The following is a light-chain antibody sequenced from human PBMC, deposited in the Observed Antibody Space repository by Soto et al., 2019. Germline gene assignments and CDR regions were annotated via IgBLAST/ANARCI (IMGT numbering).Light chain of an antibody. Sequence: EIVLTQSPGTLSLSPGERATLSCRASQSVTNNYLAWYQQKTGQTPRLIVYLASSRAPGIPDRFSGSGSGTHSTSTIRRVEPEDFAVYYCQQYGTSPWTFGHGTKVEIK. CDR3: QQYGTSPWT. V-gene: IGKV3-20*01. J-gene: IGKJ1*01. CDR1: QSVTNNY. CDR2: LAS.